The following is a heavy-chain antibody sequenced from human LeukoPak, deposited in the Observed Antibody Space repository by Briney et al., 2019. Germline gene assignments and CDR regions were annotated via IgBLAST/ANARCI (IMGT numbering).Heavy chain of an antibody. Sequence: PSETLSLTCTVSGGSIGSGGYSWSWIRQHPGKGLEWIGYIYYSGSTYYNPSLKSRVTISVDTSKNQFSLKLSSVTAADTAVYYCARSAGGYRYFDYWGQGTLVTVSS. CDR2: IYYSGST. V-gene: IGHV4-31*03. J-gene: IGHJ4*02. CDR1: GGSIGSGGYS. D-gene: IGHD3-16*02. CDR3: ARSAGGYRYFDY.